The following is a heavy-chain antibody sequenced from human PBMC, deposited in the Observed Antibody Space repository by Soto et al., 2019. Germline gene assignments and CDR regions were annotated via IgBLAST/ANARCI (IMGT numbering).Heavy chain of an antibody. CDR2: IYHSGST. CDR3: ARGDYDILTGPPFDY. Sequence: PSETLSLTCAVSGFSISSSNWWSWVRQPPGKGLEWIGEIYHSGSTNYNPSLKSRVTISVDKSKNQFSLKLSSVTAADTAVYYCARGDYDILTGPPFDYWGQGTLVTVSS. J-gene: IGHJ4*02. CDR1: GFSISSSNW. D-gene: IGHD3-9*01. V-gene: IGHV4-4*02.